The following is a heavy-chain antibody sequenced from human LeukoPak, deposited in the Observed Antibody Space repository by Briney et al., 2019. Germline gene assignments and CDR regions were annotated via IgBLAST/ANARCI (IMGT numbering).Heavy chain of an antibody. D-gene: IGHD3-16*02. V-gene: IGHV1-46*01. Sequence: ASVKVSCKASGYTFTTYYMHWVRQAPGQGLEWMAIIKPTGGTTDYAQKFHGRITVTRDTSTSTVYMELTTLTSEDTAVYYCARDALSYDYSWGSYRHLGIDPWGQGTLVTVSS. CDR1: GYTFTTYY. J-gene: IGHJ5*02. CDR3: ARDALSYDYSWGSYRHLGIDP. CDR2: IKPTGGTT.